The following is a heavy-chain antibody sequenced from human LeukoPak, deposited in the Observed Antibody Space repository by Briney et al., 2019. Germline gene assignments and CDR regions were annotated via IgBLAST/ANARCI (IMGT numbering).Heavy chain of an antibody. CDR1: GGSISSRDYS. Sequence: SETLSLTCAVSGGSISSRDYSWSWIRQPPGKGLEWIGYIYHSGSTHYNPSLKSRLTMSIDRSNNQFSLRLSSVTAADTAVYYCAGDNSKSYRFDYWGQGTLVTVSS. CDR2: IYHSGST. CDR3: AGDNSKSYRFDY. D-gene: IGHD5-18*01. V-gene: IGHV4-30-2*01. J-gene: IGHJ4*02.